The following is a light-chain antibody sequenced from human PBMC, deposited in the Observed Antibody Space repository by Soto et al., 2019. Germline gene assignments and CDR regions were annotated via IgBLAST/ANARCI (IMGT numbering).Light chain of an antibody. J-gene: IGKJ2*01. CDR2: GAS. CDR1: QSVSSSY. CDR3: QQYGSSPRT. V-gene: IGKV3-20*01. Sequence: EIVLTQSPGTLSLSPGERATLSCRASQSVSSSYLAWYQQKPGQAPRLLIYGASSRATGIPDRFSGSGSGTDFTLTISRLEPEDFAVYYCQQYGSSPRTFGQGTKRAIK.